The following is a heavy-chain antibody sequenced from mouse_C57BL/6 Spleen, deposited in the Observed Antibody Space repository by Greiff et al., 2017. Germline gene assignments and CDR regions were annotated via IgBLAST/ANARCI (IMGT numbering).Heavy chain of an antibody. CDR1: GFNIKNTY. D-gene: IGHD2-5*01. Sequence: VQLQQSVAELVRPGASVKLSCTASGFNIKNTYMHWVKQRPEQGLEWIGRIDPANGNTKYAPKFQGKATITADTSSNTAYLQLSSLTSEDTAIYYCASPLYDSNYVVYFDYWGQGTTLTVSS. J-gene: IGHJ2*01. CDR3: ASPLYDSNYVVYFDY. V-gene: IGHV14-3*01. CDR2: IDPANGNT.